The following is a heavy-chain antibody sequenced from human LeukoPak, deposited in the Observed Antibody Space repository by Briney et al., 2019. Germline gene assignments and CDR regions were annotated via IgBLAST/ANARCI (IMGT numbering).Heavy chain of an antibody. D-gene: IGHD2-15*01. Sequence: PSETLSLTCAVYGGSFSGYYWSWIRQPPGKGLEWIGEINHSGSTNYNPSLKSRVTISVDTSKNQFSLKLSSVTAADTAVYYCARGRGSDIVVVVAATTRGYYFDYWGQGTLVTVSS. J-gene: IGHJ4*02. CDR3: ARGRGSDIVVVVAATTRGYYFDY. CDR1: GGSFSGYY. CDR2: INHSGST. V-gene: IGHV4-34*01.